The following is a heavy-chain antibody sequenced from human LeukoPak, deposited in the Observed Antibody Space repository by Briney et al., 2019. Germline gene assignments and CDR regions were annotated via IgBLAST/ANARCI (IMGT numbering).Heavy chain of an antibody. D-gene: IGHD1-26*01. Sequence: RGSPKDSRAASGFSFSGSGLHWVCQASGKGLEWVGRIRSKASSYATAYAASVKGRFNISRDDSKNTAYLQMNSLKTEDTAVYYCTSGTVGDTEVYWGQGTLVTVSS. V-gene: IGHV3-73*01. J-gene: IGHJ4*02. CDR1: GFSFSGSG. CDR2: IRSKASSYAT. CDR3: TSGTVGDTEVY.